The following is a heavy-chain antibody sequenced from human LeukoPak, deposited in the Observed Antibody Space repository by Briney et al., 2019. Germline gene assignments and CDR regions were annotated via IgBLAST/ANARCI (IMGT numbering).Heavy chain of an antibody. CDR3: ARGVRGVIIGGGYYYYYGMDV. J-gene: IGHJ6*04. Sequence: SETLSLTCTVSGGSVSSGSYYWSWIRQPPGKGLEWIGYIYYSGSTNYNPSLKSRVTISVDTSKNQFSLKLSSVTAADTAVCYCARGVRGVIIGGGYYYYYGMDVWGKGTTVTVSS. V-gene: IGHV4-61*01. CDR2: IYYSGST. CDR1: GGSVSSGSYY. D-gene: IGHD3-10*01.